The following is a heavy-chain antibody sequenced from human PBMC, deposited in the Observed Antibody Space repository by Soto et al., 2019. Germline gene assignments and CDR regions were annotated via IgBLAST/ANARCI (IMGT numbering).Heavy chain of an antibody. CDR1: GGSFSGYY. V-gene: IGHV4-34*01. Sequence: KPSETLSLTCAVYGGSFSGYYWSWIRQPPGKGLEWIGEINHSGSTNYNPSLKSRVTISVDTSKNQFSLKLSSVTAADTAVYYCARAPHFYIVATRGHFDYWGQGTLVTVSS. CDR2: INHSGST. J-gene: IGHJ4*02. D-gene: IGHD5-12*01. CDR3: ARAPHFYIVATRGHFDY.